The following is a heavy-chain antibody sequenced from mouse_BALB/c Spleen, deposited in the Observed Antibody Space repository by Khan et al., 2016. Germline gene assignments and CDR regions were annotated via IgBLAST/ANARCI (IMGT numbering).Heavy chain of an antibody. J-gene: IGHJ3*01. Sequence: EVQLQESGPGLVKPSQSLSLTCTVSGYSFTSYYVWNLIRQPPGNKVEWMGYISYSGSTSYNPSLKSRISITRDTSKNQFFLQLNPVTTEDTATYYWTRGGDGGFANWGRETLVTVSA. CDR2: ISYSGST. V-gene: IGHV3-2*02. CDR3: TRGGDGGFAN. CDR1: GYSFTSYYV.